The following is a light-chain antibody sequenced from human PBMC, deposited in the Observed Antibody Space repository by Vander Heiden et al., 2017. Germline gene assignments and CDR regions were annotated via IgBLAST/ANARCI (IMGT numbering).Light chain of an antibody. CDR2: AAS. J-gene: IGKJ3*01. V-gene: IGKV3-20*01. Sequence: EIVLTHSPGTLSLSPGEVAPLSCRSSQSVSSSYLTWYQQTPGQTPRLLICAASSRATGIPDRCSGSGSVTYFTLTISSLEPEDFAVYYCQQYGSSPPFTFGPGTKVDIK. CDR1: QSVSSSY. CDR3: QQYGSSPPFT.